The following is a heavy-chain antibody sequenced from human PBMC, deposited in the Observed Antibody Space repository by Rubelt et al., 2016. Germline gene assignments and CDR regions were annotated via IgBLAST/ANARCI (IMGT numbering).Heavy chain of an antibody. Sequence: QVQLQESGPGLVKPSETLSLTCTVSGGSISSYYWSWIRQPPGKGLEWIGYIYYSGSTNYNPSLKSRVTISVDTSKNQFSLKLSSVTAADTAVYYCARGYSSSWYSNSNWFDPWGQGTLVTVSS. CDR3: ARGYSSSWYSNSNWFDP. CDR2: IYYSGST. CDR1: GGSISSYY. V-gene: IGHV4-59*12. D-gene: IGHD6-13*01. J-gene: IGHJ5*02.